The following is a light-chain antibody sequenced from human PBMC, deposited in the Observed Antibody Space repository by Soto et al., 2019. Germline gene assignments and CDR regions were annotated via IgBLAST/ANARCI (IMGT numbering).Light chain of an antibody. Sequence: EIVLTQSPGTLSLSPGERATLSCRASQSVSSNYLAWYQQKPGQAPRLLIYDTSNRATGIPDRFSGSGSGTDFTLTISRLEPEGFAVYSCQQYVRSPLTCGGGTKVEIK. CDR1: QSVSSNY. CDR3: QQYVRSPLT. V-gene: IGKV3-20*01. J-gene: IGKJ4*02. CDR2: DTS.